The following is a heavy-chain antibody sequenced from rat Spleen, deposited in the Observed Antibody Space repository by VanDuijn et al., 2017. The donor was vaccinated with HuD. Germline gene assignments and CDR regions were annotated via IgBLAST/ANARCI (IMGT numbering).Heavy chain of an antibody. J-gene: IGHJ2*01. CDR3: VRHGYTRYYFDY. CDR2: ISYDGSST. CDR1: GFTFSNYG. V-gene: IGHV5-29*01. Sequence: EVQLVESGGGLVQPGRSLKLSCAASGFTFSNYGMAWVRQAPTKGLEWVATISYDGSSTYYPDSVQGRFTISRDNTKSTLYLQMDSLKSEDTASYYCVRHGYTRYYFDYWGQGVMVTVSS. D-gene: IGHD1-9*01.